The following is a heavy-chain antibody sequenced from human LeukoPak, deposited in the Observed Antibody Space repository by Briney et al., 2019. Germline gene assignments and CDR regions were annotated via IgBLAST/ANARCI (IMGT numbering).Heavy chain of an antibody. CDR1: GFTFSSYS. CDR2: ISGSSSYI. V-gene: IGHV3-21*01. CDR3: ASTMVRGVSIDY. J-gene: IGHJ4*02. Sequence: GGSLRLSCAASGFTFSSYSMNWVRQAPGKGLEWVSSISGSSSYIYYADSVKGRFTISRDNAKNSLYLQMNSLRAEDTAVYYCASTMVRGVSIDYWGQGTLVTVSS. D-gene: IGHD3-10*01.